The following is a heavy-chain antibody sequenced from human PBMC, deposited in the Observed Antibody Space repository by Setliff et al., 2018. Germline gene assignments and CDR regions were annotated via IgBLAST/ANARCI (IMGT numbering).Heavy chain of an antibody. CDR3: TTSPISSGWHSNFDYNMDV. V-gene: IGHV3-15*01. D-gene: IGHD6-19*01. Sequence: GGSLRLSCTASGFTFSNAWMSWVRQAPGKGLEWVGRIKRITDSGTTDHAAPVKGRFTVSRDDSISTLYLRMNSLKTEDTAVYYCTTSPISSGWHSNFDYNMDVWGQGTTVTVSS. CDR1: GFTFSNAW. CDR2: IKRITDSGTT. J-gene: IGHJ6*02.